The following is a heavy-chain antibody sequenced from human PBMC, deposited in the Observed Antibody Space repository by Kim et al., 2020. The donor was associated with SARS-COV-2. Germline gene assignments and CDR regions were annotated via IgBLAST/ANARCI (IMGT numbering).Heavy chain of an antibody. CDR1: GYTFTSYD. CDR2: MNPNSGNT. V-gene: IGHV1-8*01. D-gene: IGHD2-2*01. Sequence: ASVKVSCKASGYTFTSYDINWVRQATGQGLEWMGWMNPNSGNTGYAQKFQGRVTMTRNTSISTAYMELSSLRSEDTAVYYCARDLRYCSSTSCYASNWFDPWGQGTLVTVSS. CDR3: ARDLRYCSSTSCYASNWFDP. J-gene: IGHJ5*02.